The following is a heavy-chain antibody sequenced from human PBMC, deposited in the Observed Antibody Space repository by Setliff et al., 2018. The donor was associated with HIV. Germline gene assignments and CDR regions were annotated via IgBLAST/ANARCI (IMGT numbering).Heavy chain of an antibody. CDR1: GFTFSSYS. J-gene: IGHJ6*03. CDR2: ISSSSSYI. CDR3: ARPRTGYYYMDV. D-gene: IGHD3-9*01. Sequence: GGSLRLSCAASGFTFSSYSMSWVRQAPGKGLEWVSSISSSSSYIYYADSVKGRFTISRDNAQNSLYLQMNSLRAEDTAVYYCARPRTGYYYMDVWGKGTTVTVSS. V-gene: IGHV3-21*01.